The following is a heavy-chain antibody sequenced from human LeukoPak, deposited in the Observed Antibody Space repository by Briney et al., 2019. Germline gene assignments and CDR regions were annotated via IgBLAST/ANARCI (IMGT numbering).Heavy chain of an antibody. CDR3: AREGGTTFGVVISYYYYYMDV. CDR2: IIPIFGTA. D-gene: IGHD3-3*01. J-gene: IGHJ6*03. Sequence: SVKVSCKASGGTFSSYAISWVRQAPGQGFEWMGRIIPIFGTANYAQKFQGRVTITTDESTSTAYMELSSLRSEDTAVYYCAREGGTTFGVVISYYYYYMDVWGKGTTVTVSS. V-gene: IGHV1-69*05. CDR1: GGTFSSYA.